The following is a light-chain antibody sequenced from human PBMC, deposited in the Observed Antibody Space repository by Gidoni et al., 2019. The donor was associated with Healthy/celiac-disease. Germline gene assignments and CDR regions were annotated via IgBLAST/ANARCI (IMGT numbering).Light chain of an antibody. CDR1: QSVLYSSNNKNY. Sequence: DIVMTQSPDSLAVSLGERATINCKSSQSVLYSSNNKNYLAWYQQKPGQPPKLPIYWASTRESGVPDRFSGSGSGTDFTLTISSLQAEDVAVYYCQQYYSTLLLTFGGGTKVEIK. J-gene: IGKJ4*01. CDR3: QQYYSTLLLT. V-gene: IGKV4-1*01. CDR2: WAS.